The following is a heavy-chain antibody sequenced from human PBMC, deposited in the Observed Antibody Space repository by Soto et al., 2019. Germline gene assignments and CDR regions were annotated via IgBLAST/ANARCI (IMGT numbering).Heavy chain of an antibody. CDR2: ISYDGSNK. CDR1: GFTFSSYA. Sequence: GGSLRLSCAASGFTFSSYAMHWVRQAPGKGLEWVAVISYDGSNKYYADSVKGRFTISRDNSKNTLYLQMNSLGAEDTAVYYCARDAPRDSSSWYVYYYYYYGMDVWGQGTTVTVSS. J-gene: IGHJ6*02. V-gene: IGHV3-30-3*01. D-gene: IGHD6-13*01. CDR3: ARDAPRDSSSWYVYYYYYYGMDV.